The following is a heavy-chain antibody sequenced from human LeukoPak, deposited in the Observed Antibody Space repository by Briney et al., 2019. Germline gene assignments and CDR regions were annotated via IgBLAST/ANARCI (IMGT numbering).Heavy chain of an antibody. D-gene: IGHD4-17*01. Sequence: GGSLRLSCKGSGYSFTSYWIGWVRQMPGKGLEWIGIIDPGDSDTRYSPSFQGQVTISADKSISTAYLQWSGLKASDTAMYYCARRGYGDSYHFDYWGQGTLVTVSS. CDR1: GYSFTSYW. CDR3: ARRGYGDSYHFDY. J-gene: IGHJ4*02. CDR2: IDPGDSDT. V-gene: IGHV5-51*01.